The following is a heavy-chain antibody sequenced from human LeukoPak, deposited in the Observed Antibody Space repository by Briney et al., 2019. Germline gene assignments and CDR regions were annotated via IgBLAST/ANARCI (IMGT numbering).Heavy chain of an antibody. J-gene: IGHJ4*02. CDR2: VSGSGDDT. D-gene: IGHD3-10*01. CDR1: GFTFRNYD. CDR3: AKRGAYFGGFDY. V-gene: IGHV3-23*01. Sequence: PGGSLRLSCAASGFTFRNYDMSWVRQAPGKGLEWVSAVSGSGDDTYYADSVKGRFTISRDHSKSTLCLQMNSLRAEDTAVYYCAKRGAYFGGFDYWGQGSLVTVSS.